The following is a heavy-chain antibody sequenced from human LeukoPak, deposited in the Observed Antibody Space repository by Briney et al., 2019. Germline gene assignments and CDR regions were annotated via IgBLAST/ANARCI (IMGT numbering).Heavy chain of an antibody. CDR1: GVSISNSNYY. Sequence: ETLSLTCTVSGVSISNSNYYWGWIRQPPGKGVEWLASIYYKGDTYYTPSLNSRVTISVDTSNSQFSLKLMSVTAADTAVYYCARFIPRWGFEYWGQGTLVTVSS. D-gene: IGHD5-24*01. CDR2: IYYKGDT. J-gene: IGHJ4*02. V-gene: IGHV4-39*01. CDR3: ARFIPRWGFEY.